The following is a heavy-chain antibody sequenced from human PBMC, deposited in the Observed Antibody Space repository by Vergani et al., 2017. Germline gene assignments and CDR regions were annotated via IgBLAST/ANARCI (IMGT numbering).Heavy chain of an antibody. J-gene: IGHJ4*02. D-gene: IGHD6-19*01. CDR1: GDSVSSNSAA. CDR2: TYYRSKWYN. Sequence: QVQLQQSGPGLVKPSQTLSLTCAISGDSVSSNSAAWNWIRQSPSRGLEWLGRTYYRSKWYNDYAVSVKSRITINPDTSKNQFSLQLNSVPPEDTAVYYCARDQSPNGYSSGWYYREFDYWGQGTLVTVSS. CDR3: ARDQSPNGYSSGWYYREFDY. V-gene: IGHV6-1*01.